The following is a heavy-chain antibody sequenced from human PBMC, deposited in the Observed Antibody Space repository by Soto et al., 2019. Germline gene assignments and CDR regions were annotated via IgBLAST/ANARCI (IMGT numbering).Heavy chain of an antibody. CDR2: IYSGGST. D-gene: IGHD4-17*01. Sequence: PGGSLRLSCAASGFTVSSNYMSWVRQAPGKGLEWVSVIYSGGSTYYADSVKGRFTISRDNSKNTLYLQMNSLRAEDTAVYYCARAPDDYGDYVEAFDSWGQGTMVTVSS. CDR1: GFTVSSNY. V-gene: IGHV3-66*01. CDR3: ARAPDDYGDYVEAFDS. J-gene: IGHJ3*02.